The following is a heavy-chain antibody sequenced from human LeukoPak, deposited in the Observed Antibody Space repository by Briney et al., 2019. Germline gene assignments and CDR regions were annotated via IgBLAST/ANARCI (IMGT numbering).Heavy chain of an antibody. V-gene: IGHV3-23*01. D-gene: IGHD6-19*01. Sequence: GGSLRLSCAASGFTFSSYWMSWVRQAPGKGLEWVSAISGSGGSTYYADSVKGRFTISRDNSKNTLYLQMNSLRAEDTAVYYCAQSSGWPRSDYWGQGTLVTVSS. J-gene: IGHJ4*02. CDR1: GFTFSSYW. CDR2: ISGSGGST. CDR3: AQSSGWPRSDY.